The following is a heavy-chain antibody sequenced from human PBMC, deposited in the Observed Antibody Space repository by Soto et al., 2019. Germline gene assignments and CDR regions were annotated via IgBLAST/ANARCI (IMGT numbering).Heavy chain of an antibody. CDR1: GGSISSSSYY. CDR2: IYYSGST. J-gene: IGHJ5*02. Sequence: GSMRLSCAASGGSISSSSYYWGWIRQPPGKGLEWIGSIYYSGSTYYNPSLKSRVAISVDTSKNQFSLKLSSVTAADTAVYYCARLIVATNWFDPWGQGTLVTVSS. V-gene: IGHV4-39*01. CDR3: ARLIVATNWFDP. D-gene: IGHD5-12*01.